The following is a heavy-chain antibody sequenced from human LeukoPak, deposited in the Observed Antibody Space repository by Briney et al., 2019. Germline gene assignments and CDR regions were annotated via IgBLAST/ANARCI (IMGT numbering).Heavy chain of an antibody. Sequence: PGGSLRLSCAASGFTFGDHTMNWVRQLPGKRLEWVAYVSGSGSTVYYADSVKGRFTVSRDNGKSSLYLQMNSLRVEDTALYYCVRQFASWGQGTLVTVSS. CDR2: VSGSGSTV. CDR1: GFTFGDHT. CDR3: VRQFAS. V-gene: IGHV3-48*01. J-gene: IGHJ4*02.